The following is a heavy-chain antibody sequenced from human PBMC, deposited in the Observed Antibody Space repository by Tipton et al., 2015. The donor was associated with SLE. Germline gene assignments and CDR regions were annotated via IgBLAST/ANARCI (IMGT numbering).Heavy chain of an antibody. CDR2: ISYDGSNK. Sequence: SLRLSCAASGFTFSGYGMHWVRQAPGKGLEWVAVISYDGSNKYYAGSVKGRFTISRDNSKNTLYLQMNSLRAEDTAVYYCAKDGSYGKRVDGFFDYWGQGTLVTVSS. D-gene: IGHD5-18*01. CDR3: AKDGSYGKRVDGFFDY. V-gene: IGHV3-30*18. J-gene: IGHJ4*02. CDR1: GFTFSGYG.